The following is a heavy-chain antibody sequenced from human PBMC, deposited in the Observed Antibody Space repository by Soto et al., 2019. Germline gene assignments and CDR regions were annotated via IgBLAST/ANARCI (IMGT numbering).Heavy chain of an antibody. CDR1: GYTFTSYG. CDR3: AGEIVRGVGSDY. D-gene: IGHD3-10*02. CDR2: ISTYNGNT. Sequence: QVQLVQSGAEVKKPGASVTVSCKASGYTFTSYGISWVRQAPGQGLEWMGWISTYNGNTKYEQKLQGRVTMTTDTSASTAYMELRCLRSDDTAVFYCAGEIVRGVGSDYWGQGTLVTVSS. V-gene: IGHV1-18*01. J-gene: IGHJ4*02.